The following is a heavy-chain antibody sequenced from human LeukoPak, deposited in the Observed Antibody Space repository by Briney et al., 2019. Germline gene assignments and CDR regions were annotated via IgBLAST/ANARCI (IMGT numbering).Heavy chain of an antibody. J-gene: IGHJ4*02. D-gene: IGHD1-26*01. CDR2: ISAYNGNT. CDR1: GYTFTSYG. V-gene: IGHV1-18*01. Sequence: GASVKVSCKASGYTFTSYGISWVRQAPGQGLEWMGWISAYNGNTNYAQKLQGRVTMTTDTSTSTAYMELRSLRSDDTAVYYCARDSNSWVGATGVGDYWGQGTLVTVSS. CDR3: ARDSNSWVGATGVGDY.